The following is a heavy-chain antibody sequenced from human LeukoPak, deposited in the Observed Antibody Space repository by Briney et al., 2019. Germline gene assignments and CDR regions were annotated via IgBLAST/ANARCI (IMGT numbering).Heavy chain of an antibody. Sequence: GGSLRLSCAASGFTFSSYWMSWVRQAPGKGLEWVANIKQDGSEKYYVDSVKGRFTISRDNAKNSLYLQMNSLRAEDTAVYYCAREGYSSSSPLHYWGQGTLVTVSS. D-gene: IGHD6-6*01. V-gene: IGHV3-7*01. CDR1: GFTFSSYW. J-gene: IGHJ4*02. CDR2: IKQDGSEK. CDR3: AREGYSSSSPLHY.